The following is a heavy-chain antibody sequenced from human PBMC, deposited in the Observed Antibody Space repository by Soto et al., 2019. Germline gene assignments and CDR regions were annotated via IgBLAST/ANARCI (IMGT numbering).Heavy chain of an antibody. V-gene: IGHV4-30-4*01. D-gene: IGHD3-10*01. Sequence: QVQLQESGPGLVKPSQTLSLTCTVSGGSISSGDYYWSWIRQPPGKGLEWLRYIYYSGRTYYNPSLKSRVTISVDTSKNQFSLKLSSVTAADTAVYYCAREDYGSGQFDPWGQGTLVTVSS. J-gene: IGHJ5*02. CDR2: IYYSGRT. CDR1: GGSISSGDYY. CDR3: AREDYGSGQFDP.